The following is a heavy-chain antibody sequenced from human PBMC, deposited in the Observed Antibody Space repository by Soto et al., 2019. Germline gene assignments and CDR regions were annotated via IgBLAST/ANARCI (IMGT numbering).Heavy chain of an antibody. J-gene: IGHJ4*02. CDR3: AGAPNWDYFDF. CDR2: IYYTGST. V-gene: IGHV4-59*01. D-gene: IGHD7-27*01. CDR1: SGSISTYY. Sequence: SETLSLTCTVSSGSISTYYWSWIRQPPGRGLEWIGYIYYTGSTNYNPSLKTRVAISMDTSKNQFSLNLSSVTAADTAVYYCAGAPNWDYFDFWGLGTLVTVSS.